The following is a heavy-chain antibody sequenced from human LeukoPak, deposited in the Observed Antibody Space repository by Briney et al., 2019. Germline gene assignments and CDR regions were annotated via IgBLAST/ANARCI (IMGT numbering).Heavy chain of an antibody. J-gene: IGHJ4*02. Sequence: GGSLRLSCAASGFTFSSYSMNWVRQAPGKGLEWGSYISGSSSTIYYADSVKGRFTISRDNGKNTLYLQMNSLRAEDTAVYYCARGSTYYDSGGQVPFDYWGQGTLVTVSS. CDR1: GFTFSSYS. CDR3: ARGSTYYDSGGQVPFDY. CDR2: ISGSSSTI. D-gene: IGHD3-22*01. V-gene: IGHV3-48*01.